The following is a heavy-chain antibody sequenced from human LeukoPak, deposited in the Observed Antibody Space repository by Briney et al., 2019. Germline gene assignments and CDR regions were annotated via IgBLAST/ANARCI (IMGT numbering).Heavy chain of an antibody. CDR3: ARLDYINLPGFLVY. CDR2: ISGSAANT. J-gene: IGHJ4*02. V-gene: IGHV3-23*01. D-gene: IGHD4-11*01. CDR1: GFTFSSYA. Sequence: QSGGSLRLSCATSGFTFSSYAMSWVRQAPGKGLDWVSAISGSAANTYYADSVKGRFTISRDNSKNTLYLQLNSLRAEDTAVYYCARLDYINLPGFLVYRGQGTLVTVSS.